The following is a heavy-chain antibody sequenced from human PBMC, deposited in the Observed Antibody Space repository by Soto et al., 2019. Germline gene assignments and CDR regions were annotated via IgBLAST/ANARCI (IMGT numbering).Heavy chain of an antibody. J-gene: IGHJ6*03. CDR2: ISWNSGSI. V-gene: IGHV3-9*01. CDR1: GFTFDDYA. Sequence: GGSLRLSCAASGFTFDDYAMHWVRQAPGKGLEWVSGISWNSGSIGYADSVKGRFTISRDNAKNSLYLQMNSLRAEDTALYYCAKGDVGGYYTGAVYGNDYYYMDVWGKGTTVTVSS. CDR3: AKGDVGGYYTGAVYGNDYYYMDV. D-gene: IGHD3-3*01.